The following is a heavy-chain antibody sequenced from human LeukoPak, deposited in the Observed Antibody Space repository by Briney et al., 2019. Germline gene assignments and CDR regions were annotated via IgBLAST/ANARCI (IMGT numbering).Heavy chain of an antibody. J-gene: IGHJ4*02. CDR3: ARVRGPTVTTMYFDY. CDR2: ISPGGNTI. D-gene: IGHD4-17*01. Sequence: GGSLRLSCAGSGFIFRSHGMIWVRQAPGRGLEWVSYISPGGNTIYYADSMKGRFTVSRDDAKNSLSLHMNSLRAEDTAVYYCARVRGPTVTTMYFDYWGQGTLVTVST. V-gene: IGHV3-48*04. CDR1: GFIFRSHG.